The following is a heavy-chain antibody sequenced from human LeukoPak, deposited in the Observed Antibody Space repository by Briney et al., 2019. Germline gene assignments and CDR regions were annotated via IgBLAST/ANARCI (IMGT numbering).Heavy chain of an antibody. CDR2: INHSGST. CDR3: ARDRSITIFGVVIVSRSGMDV. D-gene: IGHD3-3*01. J-gene: IGHJ6*02. Sequence: SETLSLTCTVSGGSISGYYWSWIRQPPGKGLEWIGEINHSGSTNYNPSLKSRVTISVDTSKNQFSLKLSSVTAADTAVYYCARDRSITIFGVVIVSRSGMDVWGQGTTVTVSS. V-gene: IGHV4-34*01. CDR1: GGSISGYY.